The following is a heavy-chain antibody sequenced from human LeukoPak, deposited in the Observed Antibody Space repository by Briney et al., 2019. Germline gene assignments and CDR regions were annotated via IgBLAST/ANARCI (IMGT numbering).Heavy chain of an antibody. CDR3: ARDRYYYYDSSGYSVRHDY. Sequence: GGSLRLSCAASGFTFNSYWMHWVRQAPGKGLVWVSRINTDGSSTSYADSVKGRFTISRDNAKNTLYLQMNSLRAGDTAVSDCARDRYYYYDSSGYSVRHDYWGQGTLVTVSS. CDR2: INTDGSST. J-gene: IGHJ4*02. D-gene: IGHD3-22*01. V-gene: IGHV3-74*01. CDR1: GFTFNSYW.